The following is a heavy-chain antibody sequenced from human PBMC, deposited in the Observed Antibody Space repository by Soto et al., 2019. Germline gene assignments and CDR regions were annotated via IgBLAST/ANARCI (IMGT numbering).Heavy chain of an antibody. CDR2: IYWNDDE. V-gene: IGHV2-5*01. J-gene: IGHJ5*02. CDR3: AHRSTHAGSYSFIKWFDP. CDR1: GFSLRTPGVG. D-gene: IGHD3-10*01. Sequence: SGPTLVNPTQTLTLTCTFSGFSLRTPGVGVGWIRQPPGKALEWLAIIYWNDDERYSPSLKTRLNITKDTSKNQVVLTMTNMDPVDTATYYCAHRSTHAGSYSFIKWFDPWGHGTMVTVPS.